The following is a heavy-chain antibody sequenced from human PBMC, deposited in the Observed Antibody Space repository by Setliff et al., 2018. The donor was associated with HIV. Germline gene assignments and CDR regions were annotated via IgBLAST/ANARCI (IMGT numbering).Heavy chain of an antibody. V-gene: IGHV3-23*01. CDR1: GFSFSDYA. CDR3: AKEEYTSGRCGAFGI. J-gene: IGHJ3*02. CDR2: ISNIDGST. Sequence: GGSLRLSCVASGFSFSDYAMGWVRQAPGKGLEWVSTISNIDGSTYFANSVQGRFTISGDSSKNTVYLQLNSLRAEDTAVYFCAKEEYTSGRCGAFGIWGQGTVVTVSS. D-gene: IGHD6-19*01.